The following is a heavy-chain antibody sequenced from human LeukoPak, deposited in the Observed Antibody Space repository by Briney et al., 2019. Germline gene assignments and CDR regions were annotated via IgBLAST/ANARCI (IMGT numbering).Heavy chain of an antibody. CDR2: ISSSSSYI. CDR1: GFPFSSYS. CDR3: ARESYYGGNSDY. Sequence: PGGSLRLSCAASGFPFSSYSMNWVRQAPGKGLEWVSSISSSSSYIYYADSVKGRFTISRDNAKNSLYLQMNSLRAEDTAVYYCARESYYGGNSDYWGQGTLVTVSS. V-gene: IGHV3-21*01. J-gene: IGHJ4*02. D-gene: IGHD4-23*01.